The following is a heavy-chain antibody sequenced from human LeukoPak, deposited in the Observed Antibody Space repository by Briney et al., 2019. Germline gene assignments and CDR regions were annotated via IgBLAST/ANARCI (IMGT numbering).Heavy chain of an antibody. D-gene: IGHD1-14*01. V-gene: IGHV4-34*01. J-gene: IGHJ4*02. Sequence: PSETLSLTCAVYGGSFSGYYWSWIRQPPGKGLEWIGSIYYSGGTYYNPSLKSRVTISVDTSKNQFSLKVRSVTAADTAVYYCARAPLLPPDYYFDYWGQGTLVTVSS. CDR1: GGSFSGYY. CDR2: IYYSGGT. CDR3: ARAPLLPPDYYFDY.